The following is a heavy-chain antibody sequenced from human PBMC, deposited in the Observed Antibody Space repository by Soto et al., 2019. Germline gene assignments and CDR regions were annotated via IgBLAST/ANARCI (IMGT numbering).Heavy chain of an antibody. D-gene: IGHD6-19*01. Sequence: SVKVSCKASGGTFSSYAISWVRQAPGQGLEWMGGIIPIFGTANYAQKFQGRVTITADESTSTAYMELSSLRSEDTAVYYCCIAVAGMGRGFDPWGQGTLVTVSP. CDR1: GGTFSSYA. CDR3: CIAVAGMGRGFDP. V-gene: IGHV1-69*13. J-gene: IGHJ5*02. CDR2: IIPIFGTA.